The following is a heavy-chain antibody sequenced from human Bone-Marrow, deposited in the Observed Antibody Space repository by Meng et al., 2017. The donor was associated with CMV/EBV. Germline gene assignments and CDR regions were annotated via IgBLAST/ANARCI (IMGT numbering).Heavy chain of an antibody. V-gene: IGHV1-18*01. CDR1: GYTFTSYG. CDR2: ISAYNGNT. J-gene: IGHJ6*02. D-gene: IGHD3-3*01. CDR3: ARDFDFWSGYPDYYGMDV. Sequence: ASVKVSCKASGYTFTSYGISWVRQAPGQGLEWMGWISAYNGNTHYAQKLQGRVTMTTDTSTSTAYMELRSLRSDDTAVYYCARDFDFWSGYPDYYGMDVWGPGTTVTFSS.